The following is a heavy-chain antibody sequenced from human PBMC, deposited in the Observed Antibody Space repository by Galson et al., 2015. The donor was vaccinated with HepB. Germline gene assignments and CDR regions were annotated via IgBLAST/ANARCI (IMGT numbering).Heavy chain of an antibody. CDR2: IIGSSSST. J-gene: IGHJ4*02. CDR3: PKGASSLDY. D-gene: IGHD2-2*01. Sequence: SLRLSCAASGFTFSSFAMSWVRQAPGKGLEWVSSIIGSSSSTYYADSVKGRFTISRDNSKNTLYLQTNSLRAEDTAVYHCPKGASSLDYWGQGTLVTVSS. V-gene: IGHV3-23*01. CDR1: GFTFSSFA.